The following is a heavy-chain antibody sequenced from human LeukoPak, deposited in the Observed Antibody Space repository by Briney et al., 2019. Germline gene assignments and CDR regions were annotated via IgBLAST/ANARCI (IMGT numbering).Heavy chain of an antibody. CDR3: AREGQVVGRTMSDY. J-gene: IGHJ4*02. CDR2: IIPIFGTA. Sequence: SVTVSCTASGGTFSSYAISWVRQAPGQGLEWMGGIIPIFGTANYAQKFQGRVTITADESTSTAYMELSSLRSEDTAVYYCAREGQVVGRTMSDYWGQGTLVTVSS. CDR1: GGTFSSYA. V-gene: IGHV1-69*13. D-gene: IGHD1-26*01.